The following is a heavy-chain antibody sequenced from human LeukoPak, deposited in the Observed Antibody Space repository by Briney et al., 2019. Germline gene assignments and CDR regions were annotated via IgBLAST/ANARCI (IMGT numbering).Heavy chain of an antibody. J-gene: IGHJ4*02. Sequence: ASETLSLTCTVSGGSINSDDYYWSWVRQPPGKGLEWIGYIYYSGSTYYNPSLKSRVTISTDTSKNQFSLKLTSVTAADAAVYYCTRVVPSGRYFADYWGPGTLVTVSS. CDR1: GGSINSDDYY. CDR3: TRVVPSGRYFADY. CDR2: IYYSGST. D-gene: IGHD1-26*01. V-gene: IGHV4-30-4*01.